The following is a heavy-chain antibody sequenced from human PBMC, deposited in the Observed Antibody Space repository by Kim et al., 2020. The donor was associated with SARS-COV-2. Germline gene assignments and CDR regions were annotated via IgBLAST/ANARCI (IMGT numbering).Heavy chain of an antibody. D-gene: IGHD6-13*01. V-gene: IGHV3-23*01. J-gene: IGHJ6*02. Sequence: GGSLRLSCAASGFTLSRYAMSWVRQAPGKGLEWVSAISGSGGSTYYADSVKGRFTISRDNSKNTLYLQMNSLRAEDTAIYYCGVQHNAAAGVPPMDIWGQGTTVTVSS. CDR3: GVQHNAAAGVPPMDI. CDR2: ISGSGGST. CDR1: GFTLSRYA.